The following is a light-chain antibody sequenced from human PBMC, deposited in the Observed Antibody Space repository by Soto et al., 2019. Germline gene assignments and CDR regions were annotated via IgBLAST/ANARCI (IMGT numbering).Light chain of an antibody. J-gene: IGLJ2*01. V-gene: IGLV2-8*01. Sequence: QSVLTQPPSASGSPGQSVTISCTGTSSDVGGYNYVSWYQQHPGKAPKLMIYEVSKRPSGVPDRFSGSKSGNTASLTVSGLQAEDEADYYCSSYAGSNNWDVVFGGGTKLTVL. CDR3: SSYAGSNNWDVV. CDR1: SSDVGGYNY. CDR2: EVS.